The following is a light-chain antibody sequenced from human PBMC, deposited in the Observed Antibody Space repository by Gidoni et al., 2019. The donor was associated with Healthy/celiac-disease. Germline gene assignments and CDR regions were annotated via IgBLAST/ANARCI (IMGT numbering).Light chain of an antibody. V-gene: IGKV1-5*01. CDR2: DAS. J-gene: IGKJ1*01. CDR3: QQYNSYLT. CDR1: QSSSSW. Sequence: DIHMTQSPSTLSASVEDRVTITCLARQSSSSWLAWYQQKPGKAPKLLIYDASRLESGVPSRFSGSGSGTEFTLNISSLQPDECATYYCQQYNSYLTFGQGTKVEIK.